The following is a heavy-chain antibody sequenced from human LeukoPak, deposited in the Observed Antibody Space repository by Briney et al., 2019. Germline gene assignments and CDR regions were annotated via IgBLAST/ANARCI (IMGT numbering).Heavy chain of an antibody. Sequence: GGSLRLSCAASGFTFDDYGMSWVRQAPGKGLGWVSGINWIGRSTGYADSVKGRFTISRDNAKNSLYLQMSSLRAEDTAFYYCTRDARLYCSTTSCYGAFDIWGQGTMVTVSS. V-gene: IGHV3-20*04. D-gene: IGHD2-2*01. CDR2: INWIGRST. CDR1: GFTFDDYG. CDR3: TRDARLYCSTTSCYGAFDI. J-gene: IGHJ3*02.